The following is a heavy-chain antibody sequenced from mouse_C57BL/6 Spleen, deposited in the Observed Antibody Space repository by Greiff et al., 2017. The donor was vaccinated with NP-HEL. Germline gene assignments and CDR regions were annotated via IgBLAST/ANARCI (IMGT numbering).Heavy chain of an antibody. CDR1: GYTFTSYW. J-gene: IGHJ3*01. V-gene: IGHV1-7*01. CDR2: INPSSGYT. Sequence: QVQLKESGAELAKPGASVKLSCKASGYTFTSYWMHWVKQRPGQGLEWIGYINPSSGYTKYNQKFKDKATLTADKSSSTAYMQLSSLTYEDSAVYYCARVDGSSYGWFAYWGQGTLVTVSA. CDR3: ARVDGSSYGWFAY. D-gene: IGHD1-1*01.